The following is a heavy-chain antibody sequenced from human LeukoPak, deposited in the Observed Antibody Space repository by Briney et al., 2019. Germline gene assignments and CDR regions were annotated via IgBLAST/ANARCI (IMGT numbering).Heavy chain of an antibody. CDR2: LYYSGST. Sequence: PSETLSLTCAVYGGSFSGYYWGWIRQTPGKGLEWIGSLYYSGSTHYNPSLKSRVTISVDTSKNQFSLKLSSVTAADTAVYYCARHHYYDSSGYSSWGQGTLVTVSS. V-gene: IGHV4-39*01. CDR3: ARHHYYDSSGYSS. J-gene: IGHJ4*02. CDR1: GGSFSGYY. D-gene: IGHD3-22*01.